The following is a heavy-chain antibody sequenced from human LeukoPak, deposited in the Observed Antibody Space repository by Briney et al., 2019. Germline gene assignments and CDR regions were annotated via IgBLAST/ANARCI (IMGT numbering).Heavy chain of an antibody. V-gene: IGHV1-69*04. CDR3: ARAPPTDY. Sequence: ASVKVSCKASGYTFTGYYMHRVRQAPGQGLEWMGRIIPILGIANYAQKFQGRVTITADKSTSTAYMELSSLRSEDTAVYYCARAPPTDYWGQGTLVTVSS. CDR2: IIPILGIA. CDR1: GYTFTGYY. J-gene: IGHJ4*02.